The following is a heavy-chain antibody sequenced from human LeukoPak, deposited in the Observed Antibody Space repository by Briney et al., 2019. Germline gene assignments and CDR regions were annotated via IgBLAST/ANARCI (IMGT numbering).Heavy chain of an antibody. CDR3: ASPVERYDSIGYSY. D-gene: IGHD3-22*01. V-gene: IGHV1-69*05. CDR2: IIPIFGTA. Sequence: SVRLSCTASGGTFSSYAISWVRQAPGKGLEWMGGIIPIFGTANYAQTFKGRVTITTDESASTAYMELSSLRSEDTAVYYCASPVERYDSIGYSYWGQGTLVTVSS. CDR1: GGTFSSYA. J-gene: IGHJ4*02.